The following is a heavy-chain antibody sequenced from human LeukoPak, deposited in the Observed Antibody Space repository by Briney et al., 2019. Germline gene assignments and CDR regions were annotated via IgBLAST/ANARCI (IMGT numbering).Heavy chain of an antibody. V-gene: IGHV4-59*12. CDR1: GVSIFSSY. Sequence: PSETLSLTCTVSGVSIFSSYWTWVRQPPGKGLEWIGYVHYSGSTNYSPSLKSRVTMSVDTSKSQFSLKLSSATAADTAVYYGATGRSIRYFDYWGQGTLLTVSS. J-gene: IGHJ4*02. CDR2: VHYSGST. CDR3: ATGRSIRYFDY. D-gene: IGHD3-9*01.